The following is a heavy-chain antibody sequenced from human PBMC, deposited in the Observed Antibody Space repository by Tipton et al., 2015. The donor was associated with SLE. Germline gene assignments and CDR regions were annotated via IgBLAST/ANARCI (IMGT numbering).Heavy chain of an antibody. V-gene: IGHV4-31*03. J-gene: IGHJ6*03. CDR2: IYYSGST. CDR1: GGSISSYY. Sequence: TLSLTCTVSGGSISSYYWSWIRQHPGKGLEWIGYIYYSGSTYYNPSLKSRVTISVDTSKNQFSLKLSSVTAADTAVYYCARESDATNYYYYYMDVWGKGTTVTVSS. CDR3: ARESDATNYYYYYMDV. D-gene: IGHD1-26*01.